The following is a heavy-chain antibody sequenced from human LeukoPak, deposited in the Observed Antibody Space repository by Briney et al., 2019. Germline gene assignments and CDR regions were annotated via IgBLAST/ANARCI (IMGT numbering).Heavy chain of an antibody. D-gene: IGHD5-24*01. CDR3: ARGEMATHDFDY. V-gene: IGHV3-21*04. CDR2: ISGSNSYI. Sequence: PGGSLRLSCAASGFTFSSYSMNWARQAPGKGLEWVSSISGSNSYIYYADSMKGRFTISRDNAKNSLYLQMNSLRAEDTALYYCARGEMATHDFDYWGQGTLVTVSS. CDR1: GFTFSSYS. J-gene: IGHJ4*02.